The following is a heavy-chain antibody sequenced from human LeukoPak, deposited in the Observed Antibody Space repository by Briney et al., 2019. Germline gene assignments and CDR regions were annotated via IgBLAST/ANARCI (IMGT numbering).Heavy chain of an antibody. V-gene: IGHV3-30*02. J-gene: IGHJ5*02. CDR1: GFTFSSYG. CDR2: IRYDGSNK. D-gene: IGHD3-10*01. Sequence: GGSLRLSCASSGFTFSSYGMHSVRQAPGKGLEWVAFIRYDGSNKYYADSVKGRFTISRDNSKNTLDLQMNSLRAEDTAVYYCAKDYSKTSYYGSGTYYRPKWFDPWGQGTLVTVSS. CDR3: AKDYSKTSYYGSGTYYRPKWFDP.